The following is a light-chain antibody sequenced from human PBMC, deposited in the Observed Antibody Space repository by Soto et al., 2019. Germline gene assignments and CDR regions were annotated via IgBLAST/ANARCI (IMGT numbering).Light chain of an antibody. CDR2: DAS. Sequence: DIQMTQTQSSVSASVGDRVTITCRASQSISSWLAWYQQKPGKAPKLLIYDASSLESGVPSRFSGSGSGTEFTLTISSLQPDDFATYYCQQYNSYPWTFGQVTNADIK. J-gene: IGKJ1*01. CDR3: QQYNSYPWT. CDR1: QSISSW. V-gene: IGKV1-5*01.